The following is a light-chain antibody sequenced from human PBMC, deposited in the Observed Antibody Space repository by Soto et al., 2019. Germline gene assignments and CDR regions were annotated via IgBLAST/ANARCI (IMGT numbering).Light chain of an antibody. CDR1: QSVSTW. J-gene: IGKJ1*01. CDR2: KAS. CDR3: QQYNVHSPWT. Sequence: DIQMTQSPSTLSASVGDRVTITCRASQSVSTWLAWYQQKPGKAPHLLIFKASTLESGVPSRFSGSGSGTELPPTITSLQPDDFATYYCQQYNVHSPWTFGQGTKVEIK. V-gene: IGKV1-5*03.